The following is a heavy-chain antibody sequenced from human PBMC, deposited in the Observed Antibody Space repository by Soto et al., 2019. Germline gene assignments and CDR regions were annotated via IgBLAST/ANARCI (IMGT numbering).Heavy chain of an antibody. CDR3: ASPGRIVVVTAGAFDI. CDR2: IIPIFGTA. D-gene: IGHD2-21*02. CDR1: GGTFSSYA. J-gene: IGHJ3*02. V-gene: IGHV1-69*06. Sequence: GASVKVSCKASGGTFSSYAISWVREAPGQGLEWMGGIIPIFGTANYAQKFQGRVTITADKSTSTAYMELSSLRSEDTAVYYCASPGRIVVVTAGAFDIWGQGTMVT.